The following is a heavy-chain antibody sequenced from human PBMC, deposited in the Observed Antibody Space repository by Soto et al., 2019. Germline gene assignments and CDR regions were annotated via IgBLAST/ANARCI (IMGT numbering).Heavy chain of an antibody. D-gene: IGHD2-15*01. Sequence: SGPTLVNPTQTLTLTCTFSGFSLSTSGMRVSWIRQPPGKPPEWLARIDWDDDKFYNTSLKTRLTISKDSSKNQVVLTMTNMDPVDTATYYCARMFHCSGGTCPFDYWGQGALLTVSS. J-gene: IGHJ4*02. CDR1: GFSLSTSGMR. V-gene: IGHV2-70*04. CDR3: ARMFHCSGGTCPFDY. CDR2: IDWDDDK.